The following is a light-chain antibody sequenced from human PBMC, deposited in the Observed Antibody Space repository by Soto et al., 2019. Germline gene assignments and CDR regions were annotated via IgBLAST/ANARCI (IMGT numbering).Light chain of an antibody. J-gene: IGKJ4*01. CDR2: DAS. CDR1: YALGSR. Sequence: EIVMTQSPVTLSVSPGERATLSCRASYALGSRLAWYQQKPGQAPRLLIFDASTRATGVPARFSGSGSGTEFTLTISGLQSEDFAVYFCQHYTNWPLTFGGGTKVEIK. V-gene: IGKV3-15*01. CDR3: QHYTNWPLT.